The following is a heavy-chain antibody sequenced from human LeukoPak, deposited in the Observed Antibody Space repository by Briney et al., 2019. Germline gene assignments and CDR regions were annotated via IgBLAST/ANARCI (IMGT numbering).Heavy chain of an antibody. Sequence: GESLKISCKGSGYTFTTYWIGWVRQMPGKGLEWMGIIYPSDSDTRYSPSFQGQVTISVDKSINAAYLQWSNLRASDTAIYYCARRPYSYGLDVWGQGTAVTVSS. CDR3: ARRPYSYGLDV. CDR1: GYTFTTYW. V-gene: IGHV5-51*01. J-gene: IGHJ6*02. CDR2: IYPSDSDT. D-gene: IGHD3-16*01.